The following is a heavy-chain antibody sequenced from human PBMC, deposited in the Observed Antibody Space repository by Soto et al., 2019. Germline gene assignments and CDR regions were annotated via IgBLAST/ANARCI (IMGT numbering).Heavy chain of an antibody. CDR1: GYTFTRYT. J-gene: IGHJ5*02. V-gene: IGHV1-3*01. CDR3: ARGIATGQLDP. CDR2: INPDNGNT. D-gene: IGHD2-15*01. Sequence: ASGKVCGKASGYTFTRYTMNWVRQAPGQRLEWMGWINPDNGNTKSSQKFQDRVIITRDTSASTAYMDLSSLRSEDTAVYYCARGIATGQLDPWGQGTLVTVSS.